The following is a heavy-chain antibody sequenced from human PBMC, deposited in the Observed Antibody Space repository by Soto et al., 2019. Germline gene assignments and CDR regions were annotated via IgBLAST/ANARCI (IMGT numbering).Heavy chain of an antibody. CDR2: ISVSGDNI. Sequence: KAVGSLRLSCLASVCSFNSFNMNCIRRSPGRGLEWVASISVSGDNIYYGDSMQGRFTISRDNSKRSVFLDLNSLRVEDTAVYYCARDLGLIQSMFDYLGQGTLVILSS. CDR3: ARDLGLIQSMFDY. V-gene: IGHV3-21*01. J-gene: IGHJ4*02. CDR1: VCSFNSFN. D-gene: IGHD1-1*01.